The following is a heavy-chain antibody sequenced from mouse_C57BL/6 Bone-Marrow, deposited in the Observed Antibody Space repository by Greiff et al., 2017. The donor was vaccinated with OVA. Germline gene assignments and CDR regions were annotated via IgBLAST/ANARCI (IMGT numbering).Heavy chain of an antibody. CDR3: ARKGDYDYDDYFDY. CDR2: IWTGGGT. Sequence: VQRVESGPGLVAPSQRLSITCTVSGFSLTSYAISWVRQPPGKGLEWLGVIWTGGGTNYNSALKSRLSISKDNSKSQVFLKMNSLQTDDTARYYCARKGDYDYDDYFDYWGQGTTLTVSS. D-gene: IGHD2-4*01. V-gene: IGHV2-9-1*01. J-gene: IGHJ2*01. CDR1: GFSLTSYA.